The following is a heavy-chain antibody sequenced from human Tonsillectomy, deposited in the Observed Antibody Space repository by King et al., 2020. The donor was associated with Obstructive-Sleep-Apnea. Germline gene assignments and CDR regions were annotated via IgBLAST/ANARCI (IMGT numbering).Heavy chain of an antibody. V-gene: IGHV5-51*01. J-gene: IGHJ6*02. CDR2: IYPGDSDT. D-gene: IGHD6-6*01. CDR1: GYSFTSYW. CDR3: ARLLDSSSSYSYYGLDV. Sequence: VQLVESGAEVKKPGESLKISCKGSGYSFTSYWIGWVRQMPGKGLEWMGIIYPGDSDTRYSPSFQGQVTISADKSISTAYLQGSSLKASDTAMYYGARLLDSSSSYSYYGLDVWGQGTTVTVSS.